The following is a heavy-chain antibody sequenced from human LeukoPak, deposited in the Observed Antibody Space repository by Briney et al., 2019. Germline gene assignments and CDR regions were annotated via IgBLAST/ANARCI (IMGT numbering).Heavy chain of an antibody. CDR1: GGSITGFY. Sequence: SETLSLTCNVTGGSITGFYWSWIRQPPGKGLEWIGYIYYSGSTNYSPSFKSRVTISVDTSKNQFFLKLSSVTAADTAVYYCARHSTTAGTEYAFDIWGQGTMVTVSS. J-gene: IGHJ3*02. D-gene: IGHD2-2*01. CDR2: IYYSGST. CDR3: ARHSTTAGTEYAFDI. V-gene: IGHV4-59*08.